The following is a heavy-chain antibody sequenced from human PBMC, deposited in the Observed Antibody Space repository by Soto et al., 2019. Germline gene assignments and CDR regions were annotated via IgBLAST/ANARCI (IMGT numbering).Heavy chain of an antibody. CDR1: GGTFSSYA. CDR3: ARLYIGYPSWFDP. CDR2: IIPIFGTA. D-gene: IGHD5-12*01. J-gene: IGHJ5*02. Sequence: QVQLVQSGAEVKQPGSSGKVSCKASGGTFSSYAISWVRQAPGQGLEWMGGIIPIFGTANYAQKFQGRVTIPADESTSTAYMELSSLRSEDTAVYYFARLYIGYPSWFDPWGQGTLVTVSS. V-gene: IGHV1-69*01.